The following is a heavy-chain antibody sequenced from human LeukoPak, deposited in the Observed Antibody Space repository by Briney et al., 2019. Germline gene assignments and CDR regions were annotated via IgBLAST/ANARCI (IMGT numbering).Heavy chain of an antibody. V-gene: IGHV3-53*01. Sequence: GGSLRLSCAASGFTISSNSMNWVRRAPGEGLQWVSVIYSGGNTYYADAVKGLFTISRDNSKNTLYLQMNSLSAEDTAIYYCARENNFGSGMDVWGQGTTVTVSS. CDR1: GFTISSNS. CDR3: ARENNFGSGMDV. D-gene: IGHD3-10*01. CDR2: IYSGGNT. J-gene: IGHJ6*02.